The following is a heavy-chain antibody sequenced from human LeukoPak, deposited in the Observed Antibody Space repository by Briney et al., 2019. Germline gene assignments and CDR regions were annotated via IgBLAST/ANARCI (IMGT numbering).Heavy chain of an antibody. CDR2: IKQDGSEK. Sequence: PGGSPRLSCAASGFTFSSYWMSWVRQAPGKGLEWVANIKQDGSEKYYVDSVKGRFTISRDNAKNMLYPQMNSLRAEDTAVYYCTRAPINYCSGGSCYSGTNWFDPWGQGTLVTVSS. CDR1: GFTFSSYW. V-gene: IGHV3-7*01. D-gene: IGHD2-15*01. CDR3: TRAPINYCSGGSCYSGTNWFDP. J-gene: IGHJ5*02.